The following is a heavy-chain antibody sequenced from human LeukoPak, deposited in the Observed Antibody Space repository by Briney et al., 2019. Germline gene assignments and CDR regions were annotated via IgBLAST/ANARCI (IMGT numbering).Heavy chain of an antibody. D-gene: IGHD6-19*01. CDR3: VKDGGIEVAGKEGFDY. CDR1: GFTFSSYS. V-gene: IGHV3-21*01. J-gene: IGHJ4*02. Sequence: NSGGSLRLSCAASGFTFSSYSMNWVRQAPGKGLEWVSSISSSSSYIYYADSVKGRFTISRDNAKNSLYLQMNSLRAEDTAVYYCVKDGGIEVAGKEGFDYWGQGTLVTVSS. CDR2: ISSSSSYI.